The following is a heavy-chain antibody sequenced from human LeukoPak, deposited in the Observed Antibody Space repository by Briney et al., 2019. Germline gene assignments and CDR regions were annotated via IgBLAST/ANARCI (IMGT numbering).Heavy chain of an antibody. CDR1: RFTFSVSW. Sequence: GGSLRLSPVPSRFTFSVSWMHCVCPPPGEGVVWVSRIDTGGSTTTYADSVKGRFTISRDNAKNTVYLQINSLRAGDTAVYYCATLNSFGNDYWGQGVLVTVSS. D-gene: IGHD5-18*01. J-gene: IGHJ4*02. CDR2: IDTGGSTT. V-gene: IGHV3-74*01. CDR3: ATLNSFGNDY.